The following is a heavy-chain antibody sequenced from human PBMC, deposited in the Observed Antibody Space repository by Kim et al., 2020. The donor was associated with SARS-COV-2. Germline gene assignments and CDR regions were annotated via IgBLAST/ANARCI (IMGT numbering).Heavy chain of an antibody. Sequence: GGSLRLSCAASGFTFSGSAMHWVRQASGKGLEWVGRIRSKANSYATAYAASVKGRLTISRDDSKNTAYLQMNSLKTEDTAVYYCTSPFLYYYGSGSYPYYYYYGMDVWGQGTTVTVSS. J-gene: IGHJ6*02. V-gene: IGHV3-73*01. CDR3: TSPFLYYYGSGSYPYYYYYGMDV. CDR2: IRSKANSYAT. D-gene: IGHD3-10*01. CDR1: GFTFSGSA.